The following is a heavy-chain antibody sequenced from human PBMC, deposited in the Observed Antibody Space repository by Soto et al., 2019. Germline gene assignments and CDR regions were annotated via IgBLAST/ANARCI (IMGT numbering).Heavy chain of an antibody. D-gene: IGHD3-9*01. CDR3: ARMGQYYDILTGYWSGYYFDY. J-gene: IGHJ4*02. Sequence: SGPTLVNPTQTLTLTCTFSGFSLSTSGMCVSWIRQPPGKALEWLARIDWDDDKYYSTSLKTRLTISKDTSKNQVVLTMTNMDPVDTATYYCARMGQYYDILTGYWSGYYFDYWGQGTLVTVSP. CDR2: IDWDDDK. CDR1: GFSLSTSGMC. V-gene: IGHV2-70*11.